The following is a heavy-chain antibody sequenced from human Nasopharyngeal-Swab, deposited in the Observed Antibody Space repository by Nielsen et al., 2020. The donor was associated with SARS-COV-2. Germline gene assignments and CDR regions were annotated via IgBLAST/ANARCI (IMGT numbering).Heavy chain of an antibody. D-gene: IGHD3-22*01. V-gene: IGHV7-4-1*02. Sequence: ASVKVSCKASGYTFTRYAMNWVRQAPGQGLEWMGWINTNTGNPTYAQGFTGRFVFSLDTSVSTAYLQISSLKAEDTAVYYCTTYYYDSSGYYFDYWGQGTLVTVSS. J-gene: IGHJ4*02. CDR2: INTNTGNP. CDR1: GYTFTRYA. CDR3: TTYYYDSSGYYFDY.